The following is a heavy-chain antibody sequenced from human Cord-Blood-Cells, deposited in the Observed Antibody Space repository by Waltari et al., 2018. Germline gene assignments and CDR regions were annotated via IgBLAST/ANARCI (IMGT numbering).Heavy chain of an antibody. CDR1: GGSFRGYY. CDR2: INHSGST. D-gene: IGHD3-3*01. Sequence: QVQLQQWGAGLLKPSEPLSLTCAVYGGSFRGYYWSWIRQPPGKGLEWIGEINHSGSTNYNPSLKSRVTISVDTSKNQFSLKLSSVTAADTAVYYCARGGVVEYFQHWGQGTLVTVSS. V-gene: IGHV4-34*01. CDR3: ARGGVVEYFQH. J-gene: IGHJ1*01.